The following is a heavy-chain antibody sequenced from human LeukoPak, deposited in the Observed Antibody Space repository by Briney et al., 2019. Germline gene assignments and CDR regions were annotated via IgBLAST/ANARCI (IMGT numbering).Heavy chain of an antibody. CDR1: GFTFSTSW. CDR2: IKQDGSET. Sequence: GGSLRFSCAASGFTFSTSWMTWVRQAPGKGREWVANIKQDGSETYYVDSVKGRFTIPRDNAKNSLYLQMKSLRAEDTAVYHCARKLYYYDSSAAGWFDPWGQGTLVTVSS. V-gene: IGHV3-7*01. J-gene: IGHJ5*02. D-gene: IGHD3-22*01. CDR3: ARKLYYYDSSAAGWFDP.